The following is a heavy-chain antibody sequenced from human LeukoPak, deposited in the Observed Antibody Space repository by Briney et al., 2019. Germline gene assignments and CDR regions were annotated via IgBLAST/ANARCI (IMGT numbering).Heavy chain of an antibody. J-gene: IGHJ3*02. Sequence: SETLSLTCTVSGGSISSYYCTWIRQPPGKGLEWIGYIYYSGTTNYNPSLKSRVTMSVDTSKNQFSLKLNSVTAADTAVYYCARHPGASGSAHAAFDIWGQGTVVTVSS. CDR1: GGSISSYY. D-gene: IGHD1-26*01. CDR3: ARHPGASGSAHAAFDI. V-gene: IGHV4-59*08. CDR2: IYYSGTT.